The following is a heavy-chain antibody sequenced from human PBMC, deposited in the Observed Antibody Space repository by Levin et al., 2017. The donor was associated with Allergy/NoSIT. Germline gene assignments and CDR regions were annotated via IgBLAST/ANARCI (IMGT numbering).Heavy chain of an antibody. CDR2: ISSSGSTI. CDR3: ARSGITGTRDAFDI. Sequence: PGGSLRLSCAASGFTFSDYYMSWIRQAPGKGLEWVSYISSSGSTIYYADSVKGRFTISRDNAKNSLYLQMNSLRAEDTAVYYCARSGITGTRDAFDIWGQGTMVTVSS. J-gene: IGHJ3*02. V-gene: IGHV3-11*01. CDR1: GFTFSDYY. D-gene: IGHD1-20*01.